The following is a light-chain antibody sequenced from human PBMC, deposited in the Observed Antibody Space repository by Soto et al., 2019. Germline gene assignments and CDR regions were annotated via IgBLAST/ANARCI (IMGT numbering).Light chain of an antibody. Sequence: DIQMTQSPSSLSASVGDRVTITCRASQNIGSYLNWYHQRPGKAPKLLIYAASSLQTGVPSRFSGSGSVRDFALTFSGLQAEDFGTYYCQHSSTPPSTFGPGTRVDIK. CDR3: QHSSTPPST. V-gene: IGKV1-39*01. CDR1: QNIGSY. CDR2: AAS. J-gene: IGKJ3*01.